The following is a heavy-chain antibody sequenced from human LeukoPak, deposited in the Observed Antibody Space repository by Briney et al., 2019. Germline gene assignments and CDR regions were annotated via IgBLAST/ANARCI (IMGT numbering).Heavy chain of an antibody. CDR3: ARVSYRVFDY. Sequence: PGRALRLSCEASGFTLSSYWITWVRQAPGKGLEWVAHIKQDGSEEIYVDSVKGRFTISRDNAKNSLYLQMNSLRAEDTAVYYCARVSYRVFDYWGRGILVTVSS. V-gene: IGHV3-7*05. D-gene: IGHD5-12*01. J-gene: IGHJ4*02. CDR1: GFTLSSYW. CDR2: IKQDGSEE.